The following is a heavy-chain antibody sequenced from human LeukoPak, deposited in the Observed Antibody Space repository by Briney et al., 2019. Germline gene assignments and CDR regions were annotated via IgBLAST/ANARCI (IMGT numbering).Heavy chain of an antibody. CDR1: GYTFTGYG. CDR3: ARDLYDIAVAGRFDY. Sequence: ASVKVSCKASGYTFTGYGISWVRQAPGQGLEWMGWISAYNGNTNYAQKLQGRVTMTTDTSTSTAYMELRSLRSDDTAVYYCARDLYDIAVAGRFDYWGQGTLVTVSS. CDR2: ISAYNGNT. D-gene: IGHD6-19*01. V-gene: IGHV1-18*04. J-gene: IGHJ4*02.